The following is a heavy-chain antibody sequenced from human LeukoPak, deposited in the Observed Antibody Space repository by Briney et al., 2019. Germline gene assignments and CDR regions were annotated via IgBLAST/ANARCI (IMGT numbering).Heavy chain of an antibody. CDR1: AFIFSSNW. V-gene: IGHV3-74*01. J-gene: IGHJ6*02. CDR2: INSDGTST. CDR3: AREGSSYSMDV. Sequence: GGSLRLSCAASAFIFSSNWMYWVRQAPGKGLVWVSRINSDGTSTTYADSVKGRFTISRDNAKNTLYLQMNSLRAEDTAVYYCAREGSSYSMDVWGQGTTVTVSS.